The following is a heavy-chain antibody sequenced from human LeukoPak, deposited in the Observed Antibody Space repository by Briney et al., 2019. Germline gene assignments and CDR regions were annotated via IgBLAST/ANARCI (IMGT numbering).Heavy chain of an antibody. J-gene: IGHJ4*02. V-gene: IGHV3-23*01. D-gene: IGHD6-19*01. CDR2: MSSSGGST. Sequence: GGSLRLSCAASGFTFSSYAMGWVRQAPGKGLEWVSGMSSSGGSTHYADSVKGRFTISRDNSKNMMYLQMNSLRAEDTAVYYCAKPKQWLVEFDYWGQGTLVTVSS. CDR3: AKPKQWLVEFDY. CDR1: GFTFSSYA.